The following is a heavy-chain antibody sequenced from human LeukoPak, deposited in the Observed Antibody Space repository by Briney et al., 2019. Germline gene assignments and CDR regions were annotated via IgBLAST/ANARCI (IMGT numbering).Heavy chain of an antibody. CDR2: INSNSGGT. Sequence: ASVKVSCKASGYTFTDYYMHWVRQAPGQGLEWVGWINSNSGGTNYAQKFQGRVTMTRDTSISAAYMELSRLTSDDAAVYYFARSDASGWKDFWGQGTLVTVSS. CDR3: ARSDASGWKDF. D-gene: IGHD6-19*01. CDR1: GYTFTDYY. V-gene: IGHV1-2*02. J-gene: IGHJ4*02.